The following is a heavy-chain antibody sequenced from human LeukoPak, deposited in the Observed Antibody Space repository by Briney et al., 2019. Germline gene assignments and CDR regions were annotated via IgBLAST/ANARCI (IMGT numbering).Heavy chain of an antibody. J-gene: IGHJ4*02. CDR1: GFTFSNAW. D-gene: IGHD6-19*01. CDR3: TTIAVAGTGSDYFDY. CDR2: IKSKTDGGTT. V-gene: IGHV3-15*01. Sequence: KPGGSLRLSCAASGFTFSNAWMSCVCQAPGKGREWVGRIKSKTDGGTTDYAAPVKGRFTISRDDSKNTLYLQMNSLKTEDTAVYYCTTIAVAGTGSDYFDYWGQGTLVTVSS.